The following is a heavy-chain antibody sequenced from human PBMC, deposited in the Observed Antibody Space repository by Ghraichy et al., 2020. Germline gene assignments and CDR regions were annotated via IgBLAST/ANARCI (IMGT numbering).Heavy chain of an antibody. Sequence: TPSLTCTFSGFSLSTSGMCVSWIRQPPGKALEWLALIDWDDDKYYSTSLKTRLTISKDTSKNQVVLTMTNMDPVDTATYYCATNYYYDSSGYYHAFDIWGQGTMVTVSS. CDR2: IDWDDDK. D-gene: IGHD3-22*01. J-gene: IGHJ3*02. CDR3: ATNYYYDSSGYYHAFDI. V-gene: IGHV2-70*01. CDR1: GFSLSTSGMC.